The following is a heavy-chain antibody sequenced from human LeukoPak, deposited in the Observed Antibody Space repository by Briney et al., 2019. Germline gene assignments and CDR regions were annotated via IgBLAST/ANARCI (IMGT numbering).Heavy chain of an antibody. CDR1: GGSIKSYY. Sequence: PSETLSLTCTVSGGSIKSYYWSWIRQPAGEGLEWLGHIYASGTTNYNPSLNSRVTMSVDTSKNQFSLKLSSVTAADTAVYYCARDWGSSGGLGVGYWGQGALVTVSS. D-gene: IGHD6-19*01. V-gene: IGHV4-4*07. CDR3: ARDWGSSGGLGVGY. CDR2: IYASGTT. J-gene: IGHJ4*02.